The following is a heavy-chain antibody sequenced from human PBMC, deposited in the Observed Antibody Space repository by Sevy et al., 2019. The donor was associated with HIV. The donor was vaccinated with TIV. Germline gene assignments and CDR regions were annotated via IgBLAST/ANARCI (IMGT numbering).Heavy chain of an antibody. V-gene: IGHV3-23*01. CDR2: ISGSGGST. D-gene: IGHD3-10*01. Sequence: GGSLRLSCAASGFTFSSYVMSWVRQAPGKGLEWVSAISGSGGSTYYADSVKGRFTISRDNSKNTLYLQMNSLRAEDTVVYYCAKASSGSYLDYYYYYMDVWGKGPRSPSP. J-gene: IGHJ6*03. CDR1: GFTFSSYV. CDR3: AKASSGSYLDYYYYYMDV.